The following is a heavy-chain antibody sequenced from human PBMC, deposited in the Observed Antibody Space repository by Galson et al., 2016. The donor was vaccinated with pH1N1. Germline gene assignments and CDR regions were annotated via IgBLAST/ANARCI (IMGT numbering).Heavy chain of an antibody. CDR1: GYTFTRNW. V-gene: IGHV5-51*01. Sequence: QSGAEVKKPGESLKISCQASGYTFTRNWIAWVRQMPGRGLEWMGMIYPGDSDTRYNQSFQGQVTISADKSISTAYLQWSSLKASDTAIYYCATHRRSYGIEYWGQGTLVTVSS. CDR2: IYPGDSDT. CDR3: ATHRRSYGIEY. D-gene: IGHD3-10*01. J-gene: IGHJ4*02.